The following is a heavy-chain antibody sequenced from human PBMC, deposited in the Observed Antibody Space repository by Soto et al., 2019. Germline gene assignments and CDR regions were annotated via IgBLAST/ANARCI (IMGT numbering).Heavy chain of an antibody. CDR1: GFTFSSYA. CDR2: ISYDGSNK. D-gene: IGHD3-22*01. V-gene: IGHV3-30-3*01. CDR3: ARDEASYDSSPGWTFDI. J-gene: IGHJ3*02. Sequence: PGGSLRLSCAASGFTFSSYAMHWVRQAPGKGLEWVAVISYDGSNKYYADSVKGRFTISRDNSRNTLYLQMNSLRAEDTAVYYCARDEASYDSSPGWTFDIWGQGTMVTVSS.